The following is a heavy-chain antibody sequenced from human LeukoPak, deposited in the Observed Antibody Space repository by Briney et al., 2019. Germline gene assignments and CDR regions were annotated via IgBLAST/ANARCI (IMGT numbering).Heavy chain of an antibody. J-gene: IGHJ5*02. CDR2: MYYSGST. CDR3: ARPYYYDSRIDP. Sequence: SQTLSLTCTVSGGSISSGVYYWSWIRQPPGKGLEWIAYMYYSGSTYYNPSLKSRVTMSADTSKNQLSLKLSSVTAADTAVYYCARPYYYDSRIDPWGQGILVTVSS. D-gene: IGHD3-22*01. CDR1: GGSISSGVYY. V-gene: IGHV4-30-4*01.